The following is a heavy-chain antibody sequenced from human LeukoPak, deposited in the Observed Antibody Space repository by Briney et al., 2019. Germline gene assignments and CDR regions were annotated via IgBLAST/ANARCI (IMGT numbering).Heavy chain of an antibody. CDR3: AKGKD. J-gene: IGHJ4*02. V-gene: IGHV3-23*01. CDR1: GFTVAGNY. CDR2: ITGSGGST. Sequence: GGSLRLSCAASGFTVAGNYMSWVRQAPGKGLEWVSAITGSGGSTYYADSVKGRFTISRDNSKNTLYLQMNSLRADDTAVYYCAKGKDWGQGTLVTVSS.